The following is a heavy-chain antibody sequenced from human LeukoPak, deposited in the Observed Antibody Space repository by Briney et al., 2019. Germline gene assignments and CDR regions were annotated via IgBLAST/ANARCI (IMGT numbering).Heavy chain of an antibody. CDR1: GGSISSYY. J-gene: IGHJ4*02. CDR3: ARDSRYSGSYDY. CDR2: ISYSGST. V-gene: IGHV4-59*01. Sequence: SETLSLTCTVSGGSISSYYGRGVRQPPGKGRELIGYISYSGSTNYTPSLKSRVTISVDTSKNQFSLKLSSVTAADTAVYYCARDSRYSGSYDYWGQGTLVTVSS. D-gene: IGHD1-26*01.